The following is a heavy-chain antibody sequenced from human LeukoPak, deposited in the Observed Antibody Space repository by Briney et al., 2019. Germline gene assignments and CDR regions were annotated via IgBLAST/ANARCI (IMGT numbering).Heavy chain of an antibody. J-gene: IGHJ4*02. CDR3: AKDVARFSHYFDY. Sequence: GGSLRLSCAASGFIFSDHYMDWVRQAPGKGLEWLGRIRNKADSYTTEYAASVKGRFTISRDDSKNSLYLQMNSLSAEDTAIYYCAKDVARFSHYFDYWGQGSLVTVSS. CDR1: GFIFSDHY. CDR2: IRNKADSYTT. V-gene: IGHV3-72*01. D-gene: IGHD3-3*01.